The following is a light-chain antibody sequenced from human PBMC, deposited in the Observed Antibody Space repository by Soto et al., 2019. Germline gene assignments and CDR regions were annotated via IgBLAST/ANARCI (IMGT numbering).Light chain of an antibody. CDR3: CSYAGSYTFYV. V-gene: IGLV2-11*01. Sequence: QSVLTQPRSVSGSPGQSVTISCTGTSSDVGGYNYVSWYQQHPGKAPKLMIYDVSKRPSGVPDRFSGSKYGNTASLTISGLQAEDEADYYCCSYAGSYTFYVFGTGTKLTVL. CDR2: DVS. J-gene: IGLJ1*01. CDR1: SSDVGGYNY.